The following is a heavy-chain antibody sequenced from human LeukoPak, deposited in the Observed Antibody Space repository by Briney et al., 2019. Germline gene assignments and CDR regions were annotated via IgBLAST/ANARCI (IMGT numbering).Heavy chain of an antibody. Sequence: GSLRLSCAASGFTFSSYAMHWVRQAPGKGLEYVSAISSNGGSTYYANSVKGRFTISRDNSKNSLYLQVHSLRAEDTAVYYCAREDKYARDYWGQGTLVTVSS. CDR3: AREDKYARDY. J-gene: IGHJ4*02. CDR1: GFTFSSYA. D-gene: IGHD2-8*01. CDR2: ISSNGGST. V-gene: IGHV3-64*01.